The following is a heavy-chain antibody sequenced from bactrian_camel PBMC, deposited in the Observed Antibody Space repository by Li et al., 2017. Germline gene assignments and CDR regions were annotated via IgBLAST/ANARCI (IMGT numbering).Heavy chain of an antibody. CDR2: IDLSGTT. Sequence: HVQLVESGGGSVQAGGSLRLSCTDFGRGFEHYCMGWFRQTPENERAGVASIDLSGTTTYGDSVKGRFTISRDNAKDTIYLQMNSLKPNDTGVYVCAKVPPPYCAGLVSNPWVTATVGNRGQGTQVTVS. V-gene: IGHV3S53*01. J-gene: IGHJ4*01. CDR1: GRGFEHYC. D-gene: IGHD5*01. CDR3: AKVPPPYCAGLVSNPWVTATVGN.